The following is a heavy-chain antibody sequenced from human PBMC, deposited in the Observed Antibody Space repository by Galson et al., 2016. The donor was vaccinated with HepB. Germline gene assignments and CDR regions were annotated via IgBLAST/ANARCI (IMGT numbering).Heavy chain of an antibody. D-gene: IGHD2-15*01. CDR2: ISSSSSYI. V-gene: IGHV3-21*04. CDR1: GFTFSSYS. CDR3: AKHIDVRWRAFEY. J-gene: IGHJ4*02. Sequence: SLRLSCAASGFTFSSYSMNWVRQAPGKGLEWVSSISSSSSYIYYADSVRGRFPISTVNSKNTLYLQMDSLRADDTAVYYCAKHIDVRWRAFEYWGQGTLVTVSS.